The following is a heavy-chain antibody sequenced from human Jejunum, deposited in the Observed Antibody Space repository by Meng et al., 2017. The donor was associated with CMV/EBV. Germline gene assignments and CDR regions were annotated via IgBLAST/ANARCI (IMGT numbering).Heavy chain of an antibody. CDR2: IFGSGTT. Sequence: SGFPVRRPYMSWVRQAPGKGLEWVSVIFGSGTTVYPDSVKGRFTISRDNSKNTVYLQMNSLKLEDTAVYYCARGADTPVVLPPDLWGQGTLVTVSS. CDR1: GFPVRRPY. CDR3: ARGADTPVVLPPDL. J-gene: IGHJ5*02. D-gene: IGHD5-18*01. V-gene: IGHV3-66*02.